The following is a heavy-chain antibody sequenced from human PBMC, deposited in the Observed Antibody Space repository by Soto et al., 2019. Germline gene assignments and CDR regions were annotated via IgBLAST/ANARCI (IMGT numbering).Heavy chain of an antibody. D-gene: IGHD1-26*01. J-gene: IGHJ6*02. V-gene: IGHV4-30-4*08. CDR3: ARSVGYYYYGMDV. Sequence: QVQLQESGPGLVKPSQTLSLTCTVSGGSISSGGYYWSWIRQHPGKGLEWIGYIYYSGSTYYNPSLKSRVTMSVDTSKNQFSLRLSSVIAADTAVYYCARSVGYYYYGMDVWGQGTTVIVSS. CDR2: IYYSGST. CDR1: GGSISSGGYY.